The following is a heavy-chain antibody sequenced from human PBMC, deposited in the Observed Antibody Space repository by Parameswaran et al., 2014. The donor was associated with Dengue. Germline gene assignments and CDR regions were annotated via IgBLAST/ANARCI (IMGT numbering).Heavy chain of an antibody. CDR3: ARTPRSDYYYYYYGMDV. CDR2: IWYDGSNK. Sequence: VRQAPGKGLEWVAVIWYDGSNKYYADSVKGRFTISRDNSKNTLYLQMNSLRAEDTAVYYCARTPRSDYYYYYYGMDVWGQGTTVTVSS. V-gene: IGHV3-33*01. J-gene: IGHJ6*02. D-gene: IGHD3-10*01.